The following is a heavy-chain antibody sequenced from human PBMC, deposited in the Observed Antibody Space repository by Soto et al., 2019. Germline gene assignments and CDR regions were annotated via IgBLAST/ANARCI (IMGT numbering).Heavy chain of an antibody. CDR3: ARDLFGADGSGSFDY. CDR1: GYTFSTYG. V-gene: IGHV1-18*01. D-gene: IGHD3-10*01. Sequence: QVHLVQSGVEVKKPGASVKVSCKASGYTFSTYGISWVRQAPGQGLEWMGWISGYNGNTNYAQNFQGRITMTTDTSXXTADMELRSLGSDDTAMYYCARDLFGADGSGSFDYWGQGTLVTASS. CDR2: ISGYNGNT. J-gene: IGHJ4*02.